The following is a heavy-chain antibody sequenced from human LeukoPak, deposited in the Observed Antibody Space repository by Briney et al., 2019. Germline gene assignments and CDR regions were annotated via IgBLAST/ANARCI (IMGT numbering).Heavy chain of an antibody. V-gene: IGHV4-38-2*02. CDR3: ARGITMIVVVFDY. Sequence: PSETLSLTCTVSGYSISSGYYWGWIRQSPGKGLEWIGSIYHSGSTYYNPSLKSRVTISVDTSKNQFFLKLSSVTAADTAVYYCARGITMIVVVFDYWGQGTLVTVSS. CDR2: IYHSGST. J-gene: IGHJ4*02. D-gene: IGHD3-22*01. CDR1: GYSISSGYY.